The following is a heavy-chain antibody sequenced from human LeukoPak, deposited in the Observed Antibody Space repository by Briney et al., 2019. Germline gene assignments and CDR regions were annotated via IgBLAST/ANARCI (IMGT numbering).Heavy chain of an antibody. CDR3: ARDAYNTYYGMDV. CDR2: INSDGSST. D-gene: IGHD1-1*01. CDR1: GFTFSSYL. V-gene: IGHV3-74*01. Sequence: GGSLRLSCAASGFTFSSYLMHWVRQAPGKGLVWVSRINSDGSSTGYADSVKGRFTISRDNAKNTLYLQMNSLRAEDTAVYYCARDAYNTYYGMDVWGQGTTVTVSS. J-gene: IGHJ6*02.